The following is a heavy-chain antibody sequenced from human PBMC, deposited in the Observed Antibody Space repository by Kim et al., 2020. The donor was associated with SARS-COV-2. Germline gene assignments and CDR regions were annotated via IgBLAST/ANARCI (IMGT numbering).Heavy chain of an antibody. D-gene: IGHD3-16*01. CDR1: GFTFSYFW. V-gene: IGHV3-7*03. J-gene: IGHJ4*02. CDR3: AREGYSYDSGVDS. Sequence: GGSLRLSCAASGFTFSYFWMSWVRQAPGKGLEWVANINQNGGEKHYVDSVKGRFTMSRDNAKNSLYLQMNSLRAEDTAVYYCAREGYSYDSGVDSWGRGTLVTFS. CDR2: INQNGGEK.